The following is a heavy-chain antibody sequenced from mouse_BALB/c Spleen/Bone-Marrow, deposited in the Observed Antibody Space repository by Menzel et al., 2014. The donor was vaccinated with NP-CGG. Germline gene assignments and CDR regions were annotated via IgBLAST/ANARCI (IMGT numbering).Heavy chain of an antibody. V-gene: IGHV14-3*02. CDR3: GPYYYGSSSFAY. D-gene: IGHD1-1*01. J-gene: IGHJ3*01. CDR2: IDPANGNT. Sequence: EVQLQQSGAELVKPGASVKLSCTASGFNIKDTYMHWVKQRPEQGLEWIGRIDPANGNTKYDPKFQGKATITADTSSNTAYLQLSSLTSEDTAVYYCGPYYYGSSSFAYWGQGTLVTVSA. CDR1: GFNIKDTY.